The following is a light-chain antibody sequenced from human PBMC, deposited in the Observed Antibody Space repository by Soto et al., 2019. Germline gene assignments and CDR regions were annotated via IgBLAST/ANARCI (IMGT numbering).Light chain of an antibody. V-gene: IGKV1-33*01. CDR2: DAS. CDR1: QGITNC. J-gene: IGKJ3*01. CDR3: QQHNSLPIT. Sequence: DIQMTQSPSSLSASVGDRVTITCRASQGITNCLSWYQQKPGKAPQLLIYDASNLETGVPSRFSGSGSGTDFTFTINSLQPEDFATYYCQQHNSLPITFGPGTKVDI.